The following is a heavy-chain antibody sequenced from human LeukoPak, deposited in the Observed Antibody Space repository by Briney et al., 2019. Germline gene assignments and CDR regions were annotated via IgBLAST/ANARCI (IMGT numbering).Heavy chain of an antibody. Sequence: GGSLRLSCAASGFTFSDYYMSWIRQAPGKGLEWVSYISSSGSTIYYADSVKGRFTISRDNAKNSLYLQMSSLTAEDTAVYYCARDRRGYSYGRAIDYWGQGTLVSVSS. CDR3: ARDRRGYSYGRAIDY. D-gene: IGHD5-18*01. J-gene: IGHJ4*02. V-gene: IGHV3-11*04. CDR2: ISSSGSTI. CDR1: GFTFSDYY.